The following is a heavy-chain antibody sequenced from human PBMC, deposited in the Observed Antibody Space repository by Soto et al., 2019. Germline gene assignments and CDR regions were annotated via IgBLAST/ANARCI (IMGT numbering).Heavy chain of an antibody. Sequence: PGGFLRLSCAASGFTFSSHWMHWVRQAPGKGLVWVSRINSEGSSTSYGDSVRGRFTISRDNAKNTVYVQMNSLRAEDTAVYYCARGRFGYGSGDFDYWGQGTLVTVSS. CDR1: GFTFSSHW. J-gene: IGHJ4*02. V-gene: IGHV3-74*01. D-gene: IGHD5-12*01. CDR2: INSEGSST. CDR3: ARGRFGYGSGDFDY.